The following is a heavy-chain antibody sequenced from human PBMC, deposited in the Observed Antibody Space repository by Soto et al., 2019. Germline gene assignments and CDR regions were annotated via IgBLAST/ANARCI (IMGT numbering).Heavy chain of an antibody. D-gene: IGHD3-10*01. J-gene: IGHJ4*02. Sequence: GGSLRLSCTTSGFTFSSSAMSWVRQAPGKGLEWVSVISSGAGTTDYADSVKGRFTISRHNSKNTLYLQMNGLRAEDSALYYCAKQGSGVTYGPGSYYEYWGQGTLVTVSS. CDR3: AKQGSGVTYGPGSYYEY. V-gene: IGHV3-23*01. CDR1: GFTFSSSA. CDR2: ISSGAGTT.